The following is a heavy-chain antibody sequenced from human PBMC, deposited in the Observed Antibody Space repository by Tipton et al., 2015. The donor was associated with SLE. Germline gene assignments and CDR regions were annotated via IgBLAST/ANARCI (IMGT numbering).Heavy chain of an antibody. Sequence: SLRLSCAASGFTFSSYAMSWVRQAPGKGLEWVSAISGSGGSTYYADSVKARFTISRHNSKNTLYLQMNSLRAEDTAVYYCAREGSAAGRYFDLWGRGTLVTVST. CDR2: ISGSGGST. D-gene: IGHD6-13*01. J-gene: IGHJ2*01. V-gene: IGHV3-23*01. CDR3: AREGSAAGRYFDL. CDR1: GFTFSSYA.